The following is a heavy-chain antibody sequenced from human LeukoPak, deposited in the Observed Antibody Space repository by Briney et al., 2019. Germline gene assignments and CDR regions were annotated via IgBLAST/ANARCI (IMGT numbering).Heavy chain of an antibody. CDR3: ARDDYYGSGSYRFDP. D-gene: IGHD3-10*01. J-gene: IGHJ5*02. V-gene: IGHV1-69*01. CDR1: GGTFSSYA. Sequence: SVKVSCKASGGTFSSYAISWVRQAPGQGLEWMGGIIPIFGTANYAQKFQGRVTITADESTSTAYMELSSPRSEDTAVYYCARDDYYGSGSYRFDPWGQGTLVTVSS. CDR2: IIPIFGTA.